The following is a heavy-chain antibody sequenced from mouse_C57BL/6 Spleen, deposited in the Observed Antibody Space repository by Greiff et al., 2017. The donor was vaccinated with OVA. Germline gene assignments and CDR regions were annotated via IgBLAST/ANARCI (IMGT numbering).Heavy chain of an antibody. CDR1: GYTFTDYE. CDR3: TRETYY. V-gene: IGHV1-15*01. Sequence: VKLMESGAELVRPGASVTLSCKASGYTFTDYEMHWVKQTPVHGLEWIGAIDPETGGTAYNQKFKGKAILTADKSSSTAYMELRSLTSEDSAVYYCTRETYYWGQGTTLTVSS. CDR2: IDPETGGT. J-gene: IGHJ2*01.